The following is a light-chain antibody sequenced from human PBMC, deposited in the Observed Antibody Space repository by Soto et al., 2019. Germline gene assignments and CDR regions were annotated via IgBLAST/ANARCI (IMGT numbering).Light chain of an antibody. J-gene: IGLJ2*01. Sequence: QSVRTQPPSVSGAPGQRVTIPCTGSNSNIGSFYDVHWYQQLPGTVPKLLIYGDNNRPSGVPDRFSGSKSGTSASLAITGLQAEDEADYYCQSYDNSLSHVVFGGGTKLTVL. V-gene: IGLV1-40*01. CDR2: GDN. CDR3: QSYDNSLSHVV. CDR1: NSNIGSFYD.